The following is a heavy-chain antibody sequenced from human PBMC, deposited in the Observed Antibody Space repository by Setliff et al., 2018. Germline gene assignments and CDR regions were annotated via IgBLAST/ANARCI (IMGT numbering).Heavy chain of an antibody. CDR3: ASYYYGSGSSYIPPHFDY. Sequence: GGSLRLSCAASGLTFNSYAMSWVRQAPGKGLEWVSTVSVSGDNTYYTDSVKGRFTISRDTAKNSLYLQMSSLRAEDSAVYYCASYYYGSGSSYIPPHFDYWGLGTLVTVSS. D-gene: IGHD3-10*01. V-gene: IGHV3-23*01. CDR2: VSVSGDNT. CDR1: GLTFNSYA. J-gene: IGHJ4*02.